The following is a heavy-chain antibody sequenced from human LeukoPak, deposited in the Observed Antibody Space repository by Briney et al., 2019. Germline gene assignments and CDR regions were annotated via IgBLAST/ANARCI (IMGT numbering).Heavy chain of an antibody. D-gene: IGHD4-17*01. J-gene: IGHJ5*02. CDR2: IYTSGST. V-gene: IGHV4-61*02. CDR1: GGSISSGSYY. CDR3: ARDLGATVTTRWYNWFDP. Sequence: PSQTLSLTCTVSGGSISSGSYYWSWIRQPAGKGLEWIGRIYTSGSTNYNPSLKSRVTISVDTSKNQFSLKLSSVTAADTAVYYCARDLGATVTTRWYNWFDPWGQGTLVTVSS.